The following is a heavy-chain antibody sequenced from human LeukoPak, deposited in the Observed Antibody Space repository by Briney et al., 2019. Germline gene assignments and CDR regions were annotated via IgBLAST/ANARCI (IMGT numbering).Heavy chain of an antibody. CDR2: INPNNGDT. Sequence: ASVKVSCKASGYSFPGKYMHWVRQAPGQGLEWMGWINPNNGDTTSTQKFQGRVTMTRDTSISTAYMELSSLTSDDTAVYYCARGQYRYAVDYWGQGTLVTVSS. J-gene: IGHJ4*02. CDR3: ARGQYRYAVDY. V-gene: IGHV1-2*02. D-gene: IGHD2-8*01. CDR1: GYSFPGKY.